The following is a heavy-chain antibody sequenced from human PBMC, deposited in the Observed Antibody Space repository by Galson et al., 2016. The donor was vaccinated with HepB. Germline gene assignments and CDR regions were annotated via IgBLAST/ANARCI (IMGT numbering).Heavy chain of an antibody. CDR3: TRARRGATDY. D-gene: IGHD4-17*01. V-gene: IGHV3-15*07. J-gene: IGHJ4*02. CDR1: GFTFSNAW. Sequence: SLRLSCAASGFTFSNAWMNWVRQAPGKGLEWVGRITSKTDGGTTDYAAPVKGRFTISRDDSKNTLYLQMNSLKTEDTAVYYCTRARRGATDYWGQGTLVTVSS. CDR2: ITSKTDGGTT.